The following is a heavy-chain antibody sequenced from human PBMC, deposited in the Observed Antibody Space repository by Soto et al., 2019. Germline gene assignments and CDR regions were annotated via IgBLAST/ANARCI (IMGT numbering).Heavy chain of an antibody. J-gene: IGHJ6*02. V-gene: IGHV3-74*01. CDR3: ARDGVSYYYYGMDV. Sequence: LRLSCAASGFTFSSYWMHWVRQAPGKGLVWVSRINSDGSSTSYADSVKGRFTISRDNAKNTLYLQMNSLRAEDTAVYYCARDGVSYYYYGMDVWGQGTTVTVSS. CDR1: GFTFSSYW. D-gene: IGHD2-8*01. CDR2: INSDGSST.